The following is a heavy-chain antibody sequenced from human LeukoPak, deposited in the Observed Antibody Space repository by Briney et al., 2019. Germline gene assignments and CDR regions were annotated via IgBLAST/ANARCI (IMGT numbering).Heavy chain of an antibody. V-gene: IGHV3-21*01. CDR1: GFIFSTYS. Sequence: PGGSLRLSCAASGFIFSTYSMNWVRQAPGKGLEWVSSISSSSSYIYYADSVKGRFTISRDNAKNSLYLQMNSLRAEDTAVYYCATDCIRAATKAIDYWGQGTLVTVPS. D-gene: IGHD3-10*01. CDR2: ISSSSSYI. J-gene: IGHJ4*02. CDR3: ATDCIRAATKAIDY.